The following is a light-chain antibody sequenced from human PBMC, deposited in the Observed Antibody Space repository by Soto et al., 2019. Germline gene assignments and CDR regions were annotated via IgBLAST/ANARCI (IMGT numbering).Light chain of an antibody. CDR3: GSYTGSSTLYV. Sequence: QSALTQPASASGSPGQSITISCTGTVSDVGGYNYVSWYQQHPGKAPKLMIYEVTNRPSGISNRFSGSKSGNTASLTISGLQADDEADYYCGSYTGSSTLYVFGTGTQLTVL. CDR2: EVT. V-gene: IGLV2-14*01. J-gene: IGLJ1*01. CDR1: VSDVGGYNY.